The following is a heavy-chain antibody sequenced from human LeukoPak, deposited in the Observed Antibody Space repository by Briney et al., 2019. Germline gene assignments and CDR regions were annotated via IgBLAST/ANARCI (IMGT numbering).Heavy chain of an antibody. V-gene: IGHV3-23*01. Sequence: TGGSLRLSCAASIRTFIRYAMSWVRQAPRKGLEWVSAVSGSGGSTYYADSVKGRFTISRDNSKNTLYLQLNSVRAEETAVYHCAKGGKQLATPAEYFLHWGQGTLVTVSS. D-gene: IGHD6-13*01. J-gene: IGHJ1*01. CDR1: IRTFIRYA. CDR2: VSGSGGST. CDR3: AKGGKQLATPAEYFLH.